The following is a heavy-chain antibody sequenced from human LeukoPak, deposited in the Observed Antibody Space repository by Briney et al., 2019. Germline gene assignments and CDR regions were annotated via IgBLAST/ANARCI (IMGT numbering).Heavy chain of an antibody. J-gene: IGHJ6*03. Sequence: SETLSLTSTVSGGSISSSSYYWGWIRQPPGKGLEWIGSIYYSGSTYYNPSLKSRVTISVDTSKNQFSLKLSSVTAADTAVYYCARVPRSYYYYYYMDVWGKGTTVTVSS. V-gene: IGHV4-39*01. CDR2: IYYSGST. CDR3: ARVPRSYYYYYYMDV. D-gene: IGHD2-2*01. CDR1: GGSISSSSYY.